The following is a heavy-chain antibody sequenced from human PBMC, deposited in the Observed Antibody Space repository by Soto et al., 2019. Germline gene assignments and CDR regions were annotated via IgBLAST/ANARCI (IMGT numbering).Heavy chain of an antibody. CDR1: GYTFTGYY. CDR2: INPNSGGT. CDR3: ARVWSTGYFNF. Sequence: GASVKVSCKASGYTFTGYYMHWVRQAPGQGLEWMGWINPNSGGTNYAQKFQGRVTMTRDTSINTAYMELSRLTSDDTAFYYCARVWSTGYFNFWGQGTLVTVSS. D-gene: IGHD3-9*01. V-gene: IGHV1-2*02. J-gene: IGHJ4*02.